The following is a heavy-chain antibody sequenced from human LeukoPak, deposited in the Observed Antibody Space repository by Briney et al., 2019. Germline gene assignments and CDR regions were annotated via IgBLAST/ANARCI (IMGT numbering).Heavy chain of an antibody. CDR2: IIPTFGTA. V-gene: IGHV1-69*01. Sequence: SVKVSCKASGGTFSSYAISWVRQAPGQGLEWMGGIIPTFGTANYAQKFQGRVTITADESTSTAYMELSSLRSEDTAVYYCARAQPYDYGDYHFDYWGQGTLVTVSS. J-gene: IGHJ4*02. CDR1: GGTFSSYA. D-gene: IGHD4-17*01. CDR3: ARAQPYDYGDYHFDY.